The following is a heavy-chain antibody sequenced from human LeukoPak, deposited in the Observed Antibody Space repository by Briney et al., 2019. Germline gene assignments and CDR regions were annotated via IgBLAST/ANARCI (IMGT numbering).Heavy chain of an antibody. D-gene: IGHD2-2*01. J-gene: IGHJ4*02. V-gene: IGHV1-18*01. CDR1: GYTFTSYD. CDR3: ATCSSTSCYGADFDY. Sequence: ASVKVSCKASGYTFTSYDINWVRQATGQGLEWMGWMNPNSGNTNYAQKLQGRVTMTTDTSTSTAYMELRSLRSDDTAVYYCATCSSTSCYGADFDYWGQGTLVTVSS. CDR2: MNPNSGNT.